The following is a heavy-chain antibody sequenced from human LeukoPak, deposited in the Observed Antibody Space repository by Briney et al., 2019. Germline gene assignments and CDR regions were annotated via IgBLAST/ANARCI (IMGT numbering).Heavy chain of an antibody. CDR2: INHSGST. J-gene: IGHJ4*02. D-gene: IGHD3-16*02. CDR1: GGSFSGYY. CDR3: ARGHRDYDYVWGSYRSYYFDY. Sequence: SETLSLTCAVYGGSFSGYYWSWFRQPPGKGLEWIGEINHSGSTNYNPSLKSRVTISVDTSKNQFSLKLSSVTAADTAVYYCARGHRDYDYVWGSYRSYYFDYWGQGTLVTVSS. V-gene: IGHV4-34*01.